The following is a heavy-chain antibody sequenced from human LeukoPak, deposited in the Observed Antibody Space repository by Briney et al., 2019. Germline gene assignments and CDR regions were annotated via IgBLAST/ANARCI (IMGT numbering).Heavy chain of an antibody. Sequence: PSETLSLTCSVSGGSISSHYWSWVRQPPGKGLEWIGYIHYSGRTNHNPSLKSRVTISVDTSKNQFSLRLSSVTAVDTAVYYCAKEVVGLRYYMDVWGRGTTVTVSS. CDR2: IHYSGRT. J-gene: IGHJ6*03. D-gene: IGHD1-26*01. CDR3: AKEVVGLRYYMDV. CDR1: GGSISSHY. V-gene: IGHV4-59*11.